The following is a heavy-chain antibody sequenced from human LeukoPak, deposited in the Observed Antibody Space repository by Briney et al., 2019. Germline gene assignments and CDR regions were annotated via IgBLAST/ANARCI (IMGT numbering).Heavy chain of an antibody. Sequence: GGSLRLSCAASGFTFSSYSMNWVRQAPGKGLEWVASISSSSSYIYYADSVKGRFTISRDNAKNSLYLQMNSLRAEDTAVYYCARAHNAYSGYDYYGMDVWGQGTTVTVSS. CDR1: GFTFSSYS. D-gene: IGHD1-26*01. CDR2: ISSSSSYI. J-gene: IGHJ6*02. V-gene: IGHV3-21*01. CDR3: ARAHNAYSGYDYYGMDV.